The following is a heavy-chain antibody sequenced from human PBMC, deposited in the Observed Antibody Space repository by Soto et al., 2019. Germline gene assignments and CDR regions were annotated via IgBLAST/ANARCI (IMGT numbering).Heavy chain of an antibody. Sequence: PGGSLRLSCAASGVTFSSYGMHWVRQAPGKGLEWVAVISYDGSNKYYADSVKGRFTISRYNSKNTLYLQMNSLRAEDTAVYYCAKDGSYDFWSGSYRGPFDYWGQGTLVTVSS. V-gene: IGHV3-30*18. CDR1: GVTFSSYG. J-gene: IGHJ4*02. CDR3: AKDGSYDFWSGSYRGPFDY. D-gene: IGHD3-3*01. CDR2: ISYDGSNK.